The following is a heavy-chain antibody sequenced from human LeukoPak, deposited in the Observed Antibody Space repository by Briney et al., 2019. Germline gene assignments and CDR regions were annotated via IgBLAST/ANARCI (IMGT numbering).Heavy chain of an antibody. CDR3: ALGGDYVWGSPFDY. CDR2: ISGSGGST. J-gene: IGHJ4*02. D-gene: IGHD3-16*01. Sequence: GGSLRLSCAASGFTFSSYAMSWVRQDPGKGLEWVSAISGSGGSTYYADSVKGRFTISRDNSKNTLYLQMNSLRAEDTAVYYCALGGDYVWGSPFDYWGQGTLVTVSS. CDR1: GFTFSSYA. V-gene: IGHV3-23*01.